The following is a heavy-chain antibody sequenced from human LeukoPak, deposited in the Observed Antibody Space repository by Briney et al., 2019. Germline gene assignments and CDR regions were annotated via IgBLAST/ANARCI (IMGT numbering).Heavy chain of an antibody. CDR3: ARAYCGGDCSSGGTLIDH. CDR2: VYYSGST. J-gene: IGHJ4*02. D-gene: IGHD2-21*02. V-gene: IGHV4-59*08. CDR1: GDSISSYY. Sequence: SETLSLTCIVSGDSISSYYRNWIRQPPGQGLEWIGNVYYSGSTNYNSSLKSRVTISVDTSKNQFSLKLRSVTAADTALYYCARAYCGGDCSSGGTLIDHWGQGTLVTASS.